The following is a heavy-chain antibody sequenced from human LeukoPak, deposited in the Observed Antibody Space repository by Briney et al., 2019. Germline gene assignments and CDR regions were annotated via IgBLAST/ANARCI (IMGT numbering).Heavy chain of an antibody. J-gene: IGHJ3*02. CDR2: VYHSGSA. CDR3: AVGLHSGQFAFDI. Sequence: SETLSLTCAVSGYSISRGSYWGWIRQPPGKGLEWVGSVYHSGSAYYNPSLKSRVTISVDTSKNQFSLKLTSVTAADTAVYCCAVGLHSGQFAFDIWGQGTMVTVSS. CDR1: GYSISRGSY. D-gene: IGHD5-24*01. V-gene: IGHV4-38-2*01.